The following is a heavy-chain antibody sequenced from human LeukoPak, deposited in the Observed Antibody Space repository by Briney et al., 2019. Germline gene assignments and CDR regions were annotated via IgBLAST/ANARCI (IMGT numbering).Heavy chain of an antibody. D-gene: IGHD5-12*01. J-gene: IGHJ4*02. CDR2: ISGYSGKT. CDR1: GYTFTIYG. CDR3: ARDPGYTGYDSFDY. Sequence: ASVKVSCKASGYTFTIYGVSWVRQAPGQGLEWMGWISGYSGKTNYEQKFQDRVTMTTDTSKNTAHMELRSLRSDDTAVYYCARDPGYTGYDSFDYWGQGTLVTVSS. V-gene: IGHV1-18*04.